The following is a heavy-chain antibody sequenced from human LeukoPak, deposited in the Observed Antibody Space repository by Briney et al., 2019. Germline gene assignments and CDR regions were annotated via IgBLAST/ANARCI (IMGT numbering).Heavy chain of an antibody. CDR1: GFTFSSYA. V-gene: IGHV3-23*01. CDR2: ISGSGGST. J-gene: IGHJ4*02. Sequence: GGSLRLSCAASGFTFSSYAMSWVRQAPGKGLEWVSAISGSGGSTYYADSVKGRFTISRDNSKNTLYLQMNSLRAEDTAVYYCARLPRYYYDSSGYLFDYWGQGTLVTVSS. CDR3: ARLPRYYYDSSGYLFDY. D-gene: IGHD3-22*01.